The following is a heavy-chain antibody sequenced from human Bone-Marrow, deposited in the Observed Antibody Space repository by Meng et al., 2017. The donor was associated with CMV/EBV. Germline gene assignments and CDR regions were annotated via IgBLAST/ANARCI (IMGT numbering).Heavy chain of an antibody. Sequence: GGSLRLSCAGPGFTFSSHWMSWVRQAPGKGLEWVANIKEDGSEKYYVDSVKGRFTISRDNAKNSLYLQMNSLRAEDTAVYYCTTLYNWNTPGGYWGQGTLVTVSS. V-gene: IGHV3-7*01. J-gene: IGHJ4*02. CDR2: IKEDGSEK. CDR3: TTLYNWNTPGGY. D-gene: IGHD1/OR15-1a*01. CDR1: GFTFSSHW.